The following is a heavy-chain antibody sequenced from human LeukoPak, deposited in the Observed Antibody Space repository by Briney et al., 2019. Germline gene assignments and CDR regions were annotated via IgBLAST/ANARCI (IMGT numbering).Heavy chain of an antibody. J-gene: IGHJ4*02. CDR2: IWYDGSNK. CDR1: GFTFSTYG. Sequence: PGGSLRLSCAASGFTFSTYGMHWVRQAPGKGLEWVAVIWYDGSNKYFADSVKGRFTISRDNSKNTLYLQMNSLRAEDTAVYYCANGYSSGWLDYWGQGTLVTVSS. CDR3: ANGYSSGWLDY. D-gene: IGHD6-19*01. V-gene: IGHV3-33*06.